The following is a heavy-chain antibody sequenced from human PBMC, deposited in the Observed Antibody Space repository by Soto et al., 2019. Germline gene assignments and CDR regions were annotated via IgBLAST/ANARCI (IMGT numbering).Heavy chain of an antibody. CDR2: IKKDGSET. Sequence: EGRLVESGGRLVRPGGSLRLSCAVSGFTFNDYWMSWVRQAPGKGLEWVANIKKDGSETSYGDSVKGRFTISRDNARNLLYLQMTSLRVEDAAVYYCASNTGIADGVDVWGPGNRVSFS. V-gene: IGHV3-7*01. CDR3: ASNTGIADGVDV. D-gene: IGHD6-13*01. J-gene: IGHJ6*02. CDR1: GFTFNDYW.